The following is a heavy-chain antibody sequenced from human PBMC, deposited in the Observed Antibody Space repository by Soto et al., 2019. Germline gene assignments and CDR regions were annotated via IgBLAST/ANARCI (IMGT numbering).Heavy chain of an antibody. CDR2: IYYSGSS. CDR1: GASINPYY. D-gene: IGHD5-18*01. V-gene: IGHV4-59*01. Sequence: SETLSLTCTVSGASINPYYWSWIRQPPGKGLEWIGYIYYSGSSNYNPALRSRVTISLDTSKNQFSLKLSSVTAADTAVYYCARNVDTARASYFDYWGQGILVTVYS. J-gene: IGHJ4*02. CDR3: ARNVDTARASYFDY.